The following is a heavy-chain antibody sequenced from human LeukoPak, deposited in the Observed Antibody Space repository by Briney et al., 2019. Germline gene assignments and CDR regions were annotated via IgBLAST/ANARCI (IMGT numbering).Heavy chain of an antibody. CDR2: INQCGST. D-gene: IGHD3-10*01. Sequence: PSETLSLTYAVYGGSFSCYYWSWIRQPPGKGVEWIGEINQCGSTNCNPSLKSRVTISVDTSKNKFSLKLTSVPGADTAVYYCARGRQYYYGSGRPRAPFDYWGQGTLVTVSS. CDR1: GGSFSCYY. CDR3: ARGRQYYYGSGRPRAPFDY. J-gene: IGHJ4*02. V-gene: IGHV4-34*01.